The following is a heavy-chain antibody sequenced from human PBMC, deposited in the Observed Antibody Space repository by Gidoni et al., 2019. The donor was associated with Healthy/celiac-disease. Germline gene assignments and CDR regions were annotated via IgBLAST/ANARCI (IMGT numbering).Heavy chain of an antibody. CDR2: MSSSGSTI. V-gene: IGHV3-48*03. J-gene: IGHJ6*02. D-gene: IGHD3-3*01. Sequence: EVQLVESGGGLVQPGGSLRLSCAASGFTFSSYEMNWLRQAPGKGLEWVSYMSSSGSTIYYADSVKGRFTSSRDNAKNSLYLKMNSLRAEDTAVYYCARNGQLEWLLYRYYYYGMDVWGQGTTVTVSS. CDR1: GFTFSSYE. CDR3: ARNGQLEWLLYRYYYYGMDV.